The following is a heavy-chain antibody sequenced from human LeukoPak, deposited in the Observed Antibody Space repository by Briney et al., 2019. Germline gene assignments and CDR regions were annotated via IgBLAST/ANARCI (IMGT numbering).Heavy chain of an antibody. CDR3: AGSLAYCGGDCRLGDY. CDR1: GFTVSSNY. Sequence: GGSLRLSCAASGFTVSSNYMTWVRQAPGKGLEWVSIIYSGGRTYYADSVKGRFTISRDSSKNNVYLQMNSLRAEDTAVYYCAGSLAYCGGDCRLGDYWGQGTLVTVSS. CDR2: IYSGGRT. J-gene: IGHJ4*02. V-gene: IGHV3-66*01. D-gene: IGHD2-21*02.